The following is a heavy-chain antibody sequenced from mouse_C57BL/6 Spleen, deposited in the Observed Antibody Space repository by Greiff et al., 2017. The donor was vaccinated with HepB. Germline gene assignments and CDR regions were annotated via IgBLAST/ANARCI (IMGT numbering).Heavy chain of an antibody. CDR3: TTRGFAY. V-gene: IGHV14-4*01. CDR1: GFNIKDDY. CDR2: IDPENGDT. Sequence: DVQLQESGAELVRPGASVKLSCTASGFNIKDDYMHWVKQRPEQGLEWIGWIDPENGDTEYASKFQGKATITADTSSNTAYLQLSSLTSEDTAVYYCTTRGFAYWGQGTLVTVSA. J-gene: IGHJ3*01.